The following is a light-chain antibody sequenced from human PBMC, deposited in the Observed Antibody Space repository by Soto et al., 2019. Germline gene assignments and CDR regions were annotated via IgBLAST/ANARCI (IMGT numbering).Light chain of an antibody. CDR1: ENINFY. CDR2: AAY. J-gene: IGKJ1*01. V-gene: IGKV1-39*01. CDR3: QHGYSTPCT. Sequence: DIQMTQSPASLSASVGDRVTITCRASENINFYLHWYQQKPVKAPKLLIYAAYTLQSGVQSRLSGSECSKDFTLSLNSLQPQDFTTYYCQHGYSTPCTFSQETKMEIK.